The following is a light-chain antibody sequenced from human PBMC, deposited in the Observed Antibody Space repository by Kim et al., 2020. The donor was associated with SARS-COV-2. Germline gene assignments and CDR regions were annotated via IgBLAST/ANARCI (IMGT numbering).Light chain of an antibody. CDR1: KLGAKF. J-gene: IGLJ1*01. Sequence: ASTGQTASSACATDKLGAKFVSRYQQRPGQTPGVVIYQDNQRPSGIPERYSGTNSGNTATLTITETQAMDEADYYCQAWVSNTYVFGPGTKVTVL. CDR2: QDN. CDR3: QAWVSNTYV. V-gene: IGLV3-1*01.